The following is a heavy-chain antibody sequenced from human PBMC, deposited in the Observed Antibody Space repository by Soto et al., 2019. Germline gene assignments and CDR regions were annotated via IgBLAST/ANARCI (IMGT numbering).Heavy chain of an antibody. CDR3: ARIQLDTIMALDY. J-gene: IGHJ4*01. Sequence: QVQLVESGGGVLQPGKSLRLSCAASGFNFNTYGFHWVRQAPGKGLEWVSVIWSDGNNRYYADSVKGRFTISRDISKNTVYLQMNTLRVEDTAVYFCARIQLDTIMALDYWGNGTLVTVSS. D-gene: IGHD1-1*01. V-gene: IGHV3-33*01. CDR2: IWSDGNNR. CDR1: GFNFNTYG.